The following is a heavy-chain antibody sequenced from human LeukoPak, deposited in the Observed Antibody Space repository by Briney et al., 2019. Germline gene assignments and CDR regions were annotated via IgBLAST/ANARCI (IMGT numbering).Heavy chain of an antibody. V-gene: IGHV3-23*01. CDR3: AKSKAAVAGTPDY. Sequence: PGGSLRLSCAPSGFTFSTYAMSWARQAPGQGLEWVSGISGSGGSTYYADSVKGRFTISRDNSKDTLYLQMNSLRAEDTAVYYCAKSKAAVAGTPDYWGQGTLVTVSS. D-gene: IGHD6-19*01. CDR2: ISGSGGST. CDR1: GFTFSTYA. J-gene: IGHJ4*02.